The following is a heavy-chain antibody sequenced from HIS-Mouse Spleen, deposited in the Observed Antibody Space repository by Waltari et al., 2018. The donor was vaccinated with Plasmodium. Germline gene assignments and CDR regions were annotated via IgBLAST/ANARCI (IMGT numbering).Heavy chain of an antibody. J-gene: IGHJ2*01. D-gene: IGHD6-13*01. V-gene: IGHV3-7*01. CDR2: RKQEGSEK. CDR3: ASSWYWYFDL. CDR1: GFTFSSYW. Sequence: EVQLVESGGGLVQPGGSLRLSCAAPGFTFSSYWMRWVRQAPGKGLEWVANRKQEGSEKYYVDSVKGRFTISRDNAKNSLYLQMNSLRAEDTAVYYCASSWYWYFDLWGRGTLVTVSS.